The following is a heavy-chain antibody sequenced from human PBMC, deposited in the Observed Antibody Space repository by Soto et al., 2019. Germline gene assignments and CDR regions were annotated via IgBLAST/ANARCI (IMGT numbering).Heavy chain of an antibody. CDR3: ARHGSKGCSWYGGAFDI. CDR2: IYYSGST. Sequence: QLQLQESGPGLVKPSETLSLTCTVSGGSISSSSYYWGWIRQPPGKGLEWIGSIYYSGSTYYNPSLKSRVTISGDTTKNHFSLKLSSVTGADTAVYYCARHGSKGCSWYGGAFDIWGQGTMVTVSS. J-gene: IGHJ3*02. V-gene: IGHV4-39*01. CDR1: GGSISSSSYY. D-gene: IGHD6-13*01.